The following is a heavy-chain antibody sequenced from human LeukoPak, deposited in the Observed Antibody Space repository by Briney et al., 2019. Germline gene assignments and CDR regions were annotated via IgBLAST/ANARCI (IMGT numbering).Heavy chain of an antibody. V-gene: IGHV1-2*02. CDR1: GYTFIGYY. Sequence: GASVKVSCKASGYTFIGYYLHWVRQAPGQGFEWMGWIKPYTAGTNYAQQFQDGVTMTRDTSITTAYMELNRLTSDDTAVYYCARVGDSSGYYPLNWFDPWGQGTLVTVSS. CDR2: IKPYTAGT. CDR3: ARVGDSSGYYPLNWFDP. D-gene: IGHD3-22*01. J-gene: IGHJ5*02.